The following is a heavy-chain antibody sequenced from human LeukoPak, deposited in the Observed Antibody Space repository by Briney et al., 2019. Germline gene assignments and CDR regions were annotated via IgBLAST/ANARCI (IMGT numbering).Heavy chain of an antibody. D-gene: IGHD5-24*01. CDR1: GYTFTSYG. J-gene: IGHJ3*02. CDR3: ARGLQETLAWVKALSAFDI. Sequence: GASVKVSCKASGYTFTSYGISWVRQAPGQGLEWMGWISAYNGNTNYAQKLQGRVTMSTDTSTSTGYMELRSLRSDDTAVYYCARGLQETLAWVKALSAFDIWGQGTMVTVSS. V-gene: IGHV1-18*01. CDR2: ISAYNGNT.